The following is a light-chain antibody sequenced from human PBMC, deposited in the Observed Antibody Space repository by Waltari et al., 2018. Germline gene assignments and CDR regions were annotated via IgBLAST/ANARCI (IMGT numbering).Light chain of an antibody. CDR2: GAS. V-gene: IGKV3-20*01. CDR1: QSLTKRY. CDR3: QQYGSSILYT. Sequence: VLTQSPDTLSLSPGERATVSCRASQSLTKRYLAWYQQKPGKAPRLLIYGASSRAAGIPDRFSGSGSGTDFTLTISRLEPEDFAVYYCQQYGSSILYTFGQGTKLEIK. J-gene: IGKJ2*01.